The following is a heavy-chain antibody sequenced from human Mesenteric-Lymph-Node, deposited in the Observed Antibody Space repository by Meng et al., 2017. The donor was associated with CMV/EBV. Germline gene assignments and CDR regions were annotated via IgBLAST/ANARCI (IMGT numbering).Heavy chain of an antibody. V-gene: IGHV1-69*05. CDR1: GGTFSSYA. Sequence: SVKVSCKASGGTFSSYAISWVRQAPGQGLEWMGGIIPIFGTANYAQKFQGRVTITTDESTSTAYMELSSLRSEDTAVYYCARAGDFWSGPYYYGMDVWGQGTTVTVSS. CDR3: ARAGDFWSGPYYYGMDV. D-gene: IGHD3-3*01. CDR2: IIPIFGTA. J-gene: IGHJ6*02.